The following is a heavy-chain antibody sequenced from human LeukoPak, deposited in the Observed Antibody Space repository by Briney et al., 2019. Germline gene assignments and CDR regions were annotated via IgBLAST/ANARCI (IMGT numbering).Heavy chain of an antibody. CDR3: AKDREVLRFLEWFVDH. Sequence: PGGSLRLACTTSGFTFSSYAMSWVRQAPRKGLEWVSAITNSGGNTYYADSVKGRFTISRDNSKNTLYLQMNSLRAEDTAVYYCAKDREVLRFLEWFVDHWGQGTLVTVSS. CDR2: ITNSGGNT. V-gene: IGHV3-23*01. D-gene: IGHD3-3*01. J-gene: IGHJ4*02. CDR1: GFTFSSYA.